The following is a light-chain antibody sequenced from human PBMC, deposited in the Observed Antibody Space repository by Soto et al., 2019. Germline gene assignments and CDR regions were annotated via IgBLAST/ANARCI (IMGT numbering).Light chain of an antibody. CDR3: QQRSNWPPVT. Sequence: EIVLTQSPATLSLSPGERATLSCRASQSVSSYLAWYQQKPGQAPRLLIYDASNRATGIPARFSGSGSGTDXTLTISSLELEDFAVYYCQQRSNWPPVTFGGGTKVEIK. V-gene: IGKV3-11*01. CDR1: QSVSSY. J-gene: IGKJ4*01. CDR2: DAS.